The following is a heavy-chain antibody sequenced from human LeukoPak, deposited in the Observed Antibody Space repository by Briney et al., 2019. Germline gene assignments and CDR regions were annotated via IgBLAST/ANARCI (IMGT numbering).Heavy chain of an antibody. CDR2: ISRSGTPI. Sequence: GGSLRLSRAASGFTFNDYYMNWIRQAPGKGLEWVSYISRSGTPIYYADSVKGRFTISRDNARNSLHLQMNSLRAEDTAVYYCAREWAGGDSSAYPPFDYWGQGTLVTVSS. J-gene: IGHJ4*02. D-gene: IGHD3-22*01. V-gene: IGHV3-11*04. CDR1: GFTFNDYY. CDR3: AREWAGGDSSAYPPFDY.